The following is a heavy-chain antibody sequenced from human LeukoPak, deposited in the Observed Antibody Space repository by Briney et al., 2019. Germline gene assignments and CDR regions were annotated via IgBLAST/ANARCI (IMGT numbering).Heavy chain of an antibody. CDR2: SKSKAGGGTT. CDR1: GLTFSDVW. Sequence: GGSLRLSCSASGLTFSDVWMSWVRQAPGKGLEWVGRSKSKAGGGTTDIAAPGQGRFTISRDDSKNTLSLQMNSLEIEDTAVYYCTAGGDGTYSSDYWGQGTLVTVSS. J-gene: IGHJ4*02. CDR3: TAGGDGTYSSDY. V-gene: IGHV3-15*01. D-gene: IGHD1-26*01.